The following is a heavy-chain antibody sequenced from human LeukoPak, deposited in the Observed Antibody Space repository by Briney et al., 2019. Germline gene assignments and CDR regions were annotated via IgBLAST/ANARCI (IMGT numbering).Heavy chain of an antibody. CDR1: GGPFSGYY. Sequence: SETLSLTCAVYGGPFSGYYWSWIRQPPGKGLEWIGEINHSGSTNYNPSLKSRVTISVDTSKNQFSLKLSSVTAADTAVYYCARSLRPNYFDYWGQGTLVTLSS. V-gene: IGHV4-34*01. CDR2: INHSGST. J-gene: IGHJ4*02. CDR3: ARSLRPNYFDY.